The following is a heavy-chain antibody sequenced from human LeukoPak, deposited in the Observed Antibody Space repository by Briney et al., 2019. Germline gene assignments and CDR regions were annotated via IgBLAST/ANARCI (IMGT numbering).Heavy chain of an antibody. V-gene: IGHV3-30*04. CDR2: ISYDGTET. D-gene: IGHD2-21*02. CDR1: GFTFSSYA. Sequence: GGSLRLSCAASGFTFSSYAMHWVRQAPGKGLEWVAVISYDGTETYHADSVKGRFTISRDTSKNTLYLQMNSLRADDTAVYYCAKDYFYRGGLVTTILYYFDYWGQGTLVTVSS. J-gene: IGHJ4*02. CDR3: AKDYFYRGGLVTTILYYFDY.